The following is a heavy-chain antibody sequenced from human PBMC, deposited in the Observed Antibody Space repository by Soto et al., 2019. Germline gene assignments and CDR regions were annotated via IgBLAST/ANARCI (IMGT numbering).Heavy chain of an antibody. J-gene: IGHJ6*03. D-gene: IGHD2-2*01. Sequence: EVQLVESGGGLVQPGGSLRLSCAASGFTVSSNYMSWVRQAPGKGLEWVSVIYSGGSTYYADSVKGRFTISRDNSKNTLYLQMNSLRAEDTAVYYCARESEYCSSTRCAGVPWGYMDVWGKGTTVTVSS. CDR1: GFTVSSNY. CDR2: IYSGGST. CDR3: ARESEYCSSTRCAGVPWGYMDV. V-gene: IGHV3-66*01.